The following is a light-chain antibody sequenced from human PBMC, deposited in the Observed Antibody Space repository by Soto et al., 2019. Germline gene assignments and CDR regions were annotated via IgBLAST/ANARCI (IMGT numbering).Light chain of an antibody. CDR2: GAS. J-gene: IGKJ1*01. CDR1: QSVSNF. CDR3: QQYSNFPSWT. V-gene: IGKV3-15*01. Sequence: EKVMTQSPATLSMSPGERATLSCRASQSVSNFLAWYQQKPGQAPRLLIYGASTRATGVPARFSGSGSGTEFTLTIGSLQSEDFAVYYCQQYSNFPSWTFGQGTKV.